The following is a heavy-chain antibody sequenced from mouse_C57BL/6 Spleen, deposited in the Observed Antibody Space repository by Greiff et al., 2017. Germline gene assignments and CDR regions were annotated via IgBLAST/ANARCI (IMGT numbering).Heavy chain of an antibody. CDR2: IDPSDSYT. Sequence: QVQLKQPGAELVMPGASVKLSCKASGYTFTSYWMHWVKQRPGQGLEWIGEIDPSDSYTNYNQKFKGKSTLTVDKSSSTAYMQLSSLTSEDSAVYYCARTPYYSNYGGAMDYWGQGTSVTVSS. V-gene: IGHV1-69*01. CDR3: ARTPYYSNYGGAMDY. D-gene: IGHD2-5*01. J-gene: IGHJ4*01. CDR1: GYTFTSYW.